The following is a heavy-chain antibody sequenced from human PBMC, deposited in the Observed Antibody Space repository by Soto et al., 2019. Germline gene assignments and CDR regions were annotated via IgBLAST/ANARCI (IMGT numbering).Heavy chain of an antibody. D-gene: IGHD6-13*01. Sequence: SETLSLTCTVSGGSISSSSYYWGWIRQPPGKGLEWIGSIYYSGSTYYNPSLKSRVTISVDTSKNQFSLKLSSVTAADTAVYYCAPYSSSRGXFDPWGQGTLVTVSS. CDR1: GGSISSSSYY. CDR2: IYYSGST. J-gene: IGHJ5*02. V-gene: IGHV4-39*01. CDR3: APYSSSRGXFDP.